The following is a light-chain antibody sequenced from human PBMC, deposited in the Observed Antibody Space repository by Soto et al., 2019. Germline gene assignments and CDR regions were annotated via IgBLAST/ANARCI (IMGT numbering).Light chain of an antibody. CDR2: GAS. J-gene: IGKJ1*01. Sequence: EVMLTQSPGTLSLSPGERATLSCRASQSVSSNYLAWYQQKSGQAPRLLIYGASNRATGIPDRFSGSGSGTDFTLTIRGPEPEACAVCYCQQYDTAPRTFGPGTKVEFK. V-gene: IGKV3-20*01. CDR3: QQYDTAPRT. CDR1: QSVSSNY.